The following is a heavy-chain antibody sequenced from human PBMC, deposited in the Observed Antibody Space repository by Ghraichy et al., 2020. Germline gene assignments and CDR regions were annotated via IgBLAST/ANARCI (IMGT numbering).Heavy chain of an antibody. CDR2: IYYSGST. V-gene: IGHV4-59*01. D-gene: IGHD3-10*01. J-gene: IGHJ5*02. Sequence: SETPSLTCTVSGGSISSYYWSWIRQPPGKGLEWIGYIYYSGSTNYNPSLKSRVTISVDTSKNQFSLKLTSVTAADTAVYYCARDSRSISMVRGVIRYNWFDPWGQGTLVTVSS. CDR3: ARDSRSISMVRGVIRYNWFDP. CDR1: GGSISSYY.